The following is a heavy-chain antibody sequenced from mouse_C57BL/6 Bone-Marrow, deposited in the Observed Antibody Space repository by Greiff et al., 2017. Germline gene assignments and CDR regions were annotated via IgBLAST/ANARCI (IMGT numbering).Heavy chain of an antibody. J-gene: IGHJ1*03. CDR3: ARRDDYDGWYFDV. CDR2: IDPSDSYT. CDR1: GYTFTSYW. D-gene: IGHD2-4*01. Sequence: QVQLQQPGAELVKPGASVKLSCKASGYTFTSYWMQWVKQRPGQGLEWIGEIDPSDSYTNYNQKFKGKATLTVDTSSSTAYMQLSSLTSEDSAVYYCARRDDYDGWYFDVWGTGTTGTVSS. V-gene: IGHV1-50*01.